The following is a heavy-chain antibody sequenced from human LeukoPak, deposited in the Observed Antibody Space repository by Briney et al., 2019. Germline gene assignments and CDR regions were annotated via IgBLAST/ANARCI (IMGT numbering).Heavy chain of an antibody. D-gene: IGHD3-3*01. CDR1: GFTFSSYA. CDR3: AKSCSSLYDFWSGPFYYFDY. V-gene: IGHV3-23*01. J-gene: IGHJ4*02. Sequence: GGSLRLSCAASGFTFSSYAMSWVRQAPGKGGEWGSAICGIGGSTYYADSVKGRFTISRDNSKTTLYLQLNSLRAADTAVYYCAKSCSSLYDFWSGPFYYFDYWGQGTLVTVSS. CDR2: ICGIGGST.